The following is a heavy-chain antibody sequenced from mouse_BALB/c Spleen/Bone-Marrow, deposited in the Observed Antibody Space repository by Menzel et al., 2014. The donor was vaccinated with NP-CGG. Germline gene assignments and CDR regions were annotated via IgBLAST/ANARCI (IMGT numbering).Heavy chain of an antibody. CDR1: GFGFNSYG. J-gene: IGHJ3*01. V-gene: IGHV5-9-2*01. D-gene: IGHD2-4*01. CDR3: ARHAYYDQTEVSFVY. CDR2: ISGGGSYT. Sequence: DVKLQESGGGLVKSGGSLKLSCAASGFGFNSYGMSWVRQTPERRLEWVATISGGGSYTFYPDSVKGRFTISRDNAKNNLYLQLSSLRSEDTALYYCARHAYYDQTEVSFVYWGQGTLVTVSA.